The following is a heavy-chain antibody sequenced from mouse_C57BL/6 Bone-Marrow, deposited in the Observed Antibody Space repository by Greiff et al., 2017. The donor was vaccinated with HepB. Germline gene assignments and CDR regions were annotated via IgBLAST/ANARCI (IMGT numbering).Heavy chain of an antibody. Sequence: VKLMESGAELVKPGASVKLSCKASGYTFTEYTIHWVKQRSGQGLEWIGWFYPGSGSIKYNEKFKDKATLTADKSSSTVYMELSRMTSEDSAVYFGERHEGYYSKAWFAYWGQGTMVTVSA. V-gene: IGHV1-62-2*01. CDR1: GYTFTEYT. J-gene: IGHJ3*01. D-gene: IGHD2-5*01. CDR3: ERHEGYYSKAWFAY. CDR2: FYPGSGSI.